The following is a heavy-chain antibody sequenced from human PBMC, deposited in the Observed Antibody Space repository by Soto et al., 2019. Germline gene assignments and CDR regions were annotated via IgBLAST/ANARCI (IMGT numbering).Heavy chain of an antibody. V-gene: IGHV1-18*01. D-gene: IGHD2-8*01. J-gene: IGHJ6*01. CDR3: ARDRGYCTNGVCYTGPLAYGMEV. CDR1: GYTFTSYG. CDR2: ISTYNGNT. Sequence: ASVKVSCKASGYTFTSYGISCVRQAPGQGLEWMGWISTYNGNTNYAQKLQGRVTMTTDTSTSTAYMELRSLRSDDTAVYYCARDRGYCTNGVCYTGPLAYGMEVWGQGTTVTVSS.